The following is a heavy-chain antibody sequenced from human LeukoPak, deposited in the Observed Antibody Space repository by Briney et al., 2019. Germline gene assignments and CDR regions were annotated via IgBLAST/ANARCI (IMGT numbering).Heavy chain of an antibody. V-gene: IGHV1-2*02. CDR3: ALMCSTTSCYP. Sequence: ASVKVSCKASGYTFTDYYINWIRQAPGQGFEWMGWINPNGAGTTYAPKFQGRVAMTAATSVSTAYMELSRLRSDDTAVYSCALMCSTTSCYPWGQGTLVTVSS. CDR2: INPNGAGT. J-gene: IGHJ5*02. CDR1: GYTFTDYY. D-gene: IGHD2-2*01.